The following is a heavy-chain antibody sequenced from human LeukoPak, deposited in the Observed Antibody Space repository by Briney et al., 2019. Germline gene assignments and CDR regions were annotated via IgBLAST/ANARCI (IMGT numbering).Heavy chain of an antibody. Sequence: PSETLSLTCSVSGYSISSAYYWGWIRQPPGKGLEWIGTMYHSGSTYYNPSLKSRVTISVDTSKNQFSLKLSSVTAADTAVYYCARVPPHWAWSYGLVKNNWFDPWGQGTLVTVSS. CDR3: ARVPPHWAWSYGLVKNNWFDP. CDR2: MYHSGST. V-gene: IGHV4-38-2*02. D-gene: IGHD5-18*01. CDR1: GYSISSAYY. J-gene: IGHJ5*02.